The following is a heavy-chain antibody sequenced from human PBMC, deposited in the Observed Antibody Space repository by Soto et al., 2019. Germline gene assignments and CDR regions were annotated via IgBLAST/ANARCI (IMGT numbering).Heavy chain of an antibody. CDR2: INPSGGST. CDR1: GYTFNSYY. CDR3: ARDPTVTMGLLDY. V-gene: IGHV1-46*02. Sequence: VSVKVSCKASGYTFNSYYMHWVRQAPGQGLEWMGIINPSGGSTSYAQKFQGRVTMTRDTSTSTVYMELSSLRSEDTAVYYCARDPTVTMGLLDYWGQGTLVTVSS. J-gene: IGHJ4*02. D-gene: IGHD4-4*01.